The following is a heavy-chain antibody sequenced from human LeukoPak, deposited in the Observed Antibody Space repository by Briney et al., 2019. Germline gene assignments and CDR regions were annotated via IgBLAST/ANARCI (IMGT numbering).Heavy chain of an antibody. CDR2: ISSSSSYI. Sequence: PGGSLRLSCAASGFTFSSYSMNWVRQAPGKGLGWVSSISSSSSYIYYADSVKGRFTISRDNAKNSLYLQMNSLRAEDTAVYYCAREAFIVGGSFDYWGQGTLVTVSS. J-gene: IGHJ4*02. D-gene: IGHD1-26*01. CDR3: AREAFIVGGSFDY. V-gene: IGHV3-21*01. CDR1: GFTFSSYS.